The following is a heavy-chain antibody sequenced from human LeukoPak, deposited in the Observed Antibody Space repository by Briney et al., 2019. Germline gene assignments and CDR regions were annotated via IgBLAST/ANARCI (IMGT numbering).Heavy chain of an antibody. D-gene: IGHD3-10*01. Sequence: GGPLRLSCAASGFTFSTYWMTWVRQAPGEGLEWVANIKQDGSEKYYVDSVRGRFTISRDNAKNSLYLQMNSLRAEDTAVYYCARSRSGGSGSYYRNFDYWGQGTLVTVSS. CDR3: ARSRSGGSGSYYRNFDY. CDR1: GFTFSTYW. CDR2: IKQDGSEK. J-gene: IGHJ4*02. V-gene: IGHV3-7*03.